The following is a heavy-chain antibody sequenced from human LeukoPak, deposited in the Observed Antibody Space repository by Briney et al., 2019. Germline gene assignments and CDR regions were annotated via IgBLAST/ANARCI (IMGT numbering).Heavy chain of an antibody. D-gene: IGHD5-24*01. V-gene: IGHV3-7*01. J-gene: IGHJ4*02. Sequence: GGSLRLSCATSGFTFSTYWMSWVRQAPGKGLEWVANIKQDGSETYYADSVKGRFTIFRDNAKNSLYLQMDSLRVEDTAVYYCANGDGFDYWGQGTLVIVSS. CDR2: IKQDGSET. CDR3: ANGDGFDY. CDR1: GFTFSTYW.